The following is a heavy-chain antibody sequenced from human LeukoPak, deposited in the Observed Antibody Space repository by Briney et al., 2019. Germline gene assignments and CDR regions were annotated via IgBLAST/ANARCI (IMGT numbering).Heavy chain of an antibody. Sequence: GGSLRLSCAASGFTFGSYSMNWVRQAPGKGLEWVSTLASTGRHIYYADSVKGRFTISRDSAMNSLYLQMDSLIVDDTAIYYCARFITGGFDYWGQGALVTVSS. CDR1: GFTFGSYS. CDR3: ARFITGGFDY. CDR2: LASTGRHI. V-gene: IGHV3-21*01. J-gene: IGHJ4*02. D-gene: IGHD3-16*01.